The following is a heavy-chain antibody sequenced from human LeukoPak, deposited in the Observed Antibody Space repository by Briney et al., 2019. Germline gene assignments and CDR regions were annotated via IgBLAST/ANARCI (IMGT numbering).Heavy chain of an antibody. V-gene: IGHV3-23*01. J-gene: IGHJ4*02. CDR3: ARAGNIRFDY. Sequence: GGSLRLSCAASGFTFSSYAMSWVRQAPGKGLEWVSSISGRDGSTYNADSVKGRFTISRDNSKNTLYLQMNSLRAEDTAVYYCARAGNIRFDYWGQGTLVTVSS. D-gene: IGHD2/OR15-2a*01. CDR2: ISGRDGST. CDR1: GFTFSSYA.